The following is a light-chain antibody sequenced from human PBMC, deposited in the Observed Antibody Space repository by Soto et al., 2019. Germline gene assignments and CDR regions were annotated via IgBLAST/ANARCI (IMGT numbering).Light chain of an antibody. Sequence: EIVMTQSPATLSLSPWEIATLSCRASQNVLSNLAWYQQKPGQAPRLLIYGASTRATGIPARFSGSGSGTDFTLTISRLEPEDFAVYYCQQYGSSSWTFGQGTKVDI. V-gene: IGKV3-20*01. CDR3: QQYGSSSWT. CDR2: GAS. J-gene: IGKJ1*01. CDR1: QNVLSN.